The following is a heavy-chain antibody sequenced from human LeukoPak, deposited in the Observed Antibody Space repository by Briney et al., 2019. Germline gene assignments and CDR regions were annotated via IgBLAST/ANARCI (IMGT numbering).Heavy chain of an antibody. J-gene: IGHJ4*02. D-gene: IGHD6-19*01. CDR3: ASRSSGWRSDY. CDR2: IYYSGST. V-gene: IGHV4-30-4*08. CDR1: GGSISSGDYY. Sequence: SQTLSLTCTVSGGSISSGDYYWSWIRQPPGKGLEWIGYIYYSGSTYYNPSLKSRVTKSVDTSKNQFSLKLSSVTAADTAVYYCASRSSGWRSDYWGQGTLVTVSS.